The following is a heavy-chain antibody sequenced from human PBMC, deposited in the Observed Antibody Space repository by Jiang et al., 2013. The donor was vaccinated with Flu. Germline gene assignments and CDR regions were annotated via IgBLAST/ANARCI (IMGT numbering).Heavy chain of an antibody. Sequence: WDDDKRYSPSLKSRLTITQDTSRNQVVLTMTNMDPVDTATYYCARILPDKNKLSGWYYYFDYWGQGTLVTVSS. J-gene: IGHJ4*02. CDR3: ARILPDKNKLSGWYYYFDY. CDR2: WDDDK. D-gene: IGHD6-19*01. V-gene: IGHV2-5*02.